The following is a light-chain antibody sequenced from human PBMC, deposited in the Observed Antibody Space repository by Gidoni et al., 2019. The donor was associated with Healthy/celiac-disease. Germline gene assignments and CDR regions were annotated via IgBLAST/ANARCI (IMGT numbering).Light chain of an antibody. Sequence: DIHITQSPSSLSASVGDRVTITRRASQCISSYLNWYQQKPGKAPKLLIYAASSLQSGVPSRFSGSGSGTDVTLTISSLQPEDFATYYCQQSYSTPIFTFGHGTKVDIK. V-gene: IGKV1-39*01. CDR2: AAS. CDR3: QQSYSTPIFT. J-gene: IGKJ3*01. CDR1: QCISSY.